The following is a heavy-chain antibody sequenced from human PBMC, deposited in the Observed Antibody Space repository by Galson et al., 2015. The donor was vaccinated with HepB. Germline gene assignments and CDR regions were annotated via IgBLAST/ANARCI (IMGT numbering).Heavy chain of an antibody. J-gene: IGHJ4*02. CDR2: INPNSGGT. V-gene: IGHV1-2*06. Sequence: SVKVSCKASGYTFTAYYIHWVRQAPGQGLEWMGRINPNSGGTKYVQKFQGRVTMTGDTSIRTAYMELSGLKSDDTAVYYCAREGPYYDNRGYYDYWGQGTLVTVSS. D-gene: IGHD3-22*01. CDR3: AREGPYYDNRGYYDY. CDR1: GYTFTAYY.